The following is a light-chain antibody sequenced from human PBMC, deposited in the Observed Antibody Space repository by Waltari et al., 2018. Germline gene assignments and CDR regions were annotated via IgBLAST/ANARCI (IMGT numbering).Light chain of an antibody. V-gene: IGLV2-23*02. CDR2: EVT. CDR1: SSDVGSYNL. CDR3: CSYAGLGIYV. J-gene: IGLJ1*01. Sequence: QSGLAQPASGSGSPGQSITIPCTGTSSDVGSYNLVSWYQQYPGKAPKLMVYEVTKRTSGVSDRFSGSKSGNTASLTIYGLQSEDEADYYCCSYAGLGIYVFGTGTKVTVL.